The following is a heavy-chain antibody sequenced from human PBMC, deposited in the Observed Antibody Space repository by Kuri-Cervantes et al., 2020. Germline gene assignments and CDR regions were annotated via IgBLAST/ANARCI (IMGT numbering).Heavy chain of an antibody. J-gene: IGHJ3*02. D-gene: IGHD2-8*01. CDR1: GFTFSTYG. Sequence: GESLKISCAASGFTFSTYGMHWVRQAPGKGLEWVAVIASDGRYKYNAKSVKGRFTISRDNAKNSLYLQMNSLRAEDTALYYCAKDDSGDLMGAFDIWGQGTMVTVSS. CDR3: AKDDSGDLMGAFDI. CDR2: IASDGRYK. V-gene: IGHV3-30*18.